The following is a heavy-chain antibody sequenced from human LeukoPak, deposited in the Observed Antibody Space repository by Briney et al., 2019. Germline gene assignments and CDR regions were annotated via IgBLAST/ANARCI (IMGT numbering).Heavy chain of an antibody. CDR3: ARAGNTRFDY. Sequence: GGSLRFSCAASGFTFCSYAMSWVGQAPGKGLKGVLPISGSDGSTYYADSGKGRFTISRENSKNTLYLQMNSLRAENTAVYYCARAGNTRFDYWGQGTLVTVSS. V-gene: IGHV3-23*01. J-gene: IGHJ4*02. CDR2: ISGSDGST. D-gene: IGHD2/OR15-2a*01. CDR1: GFTFCSYA.